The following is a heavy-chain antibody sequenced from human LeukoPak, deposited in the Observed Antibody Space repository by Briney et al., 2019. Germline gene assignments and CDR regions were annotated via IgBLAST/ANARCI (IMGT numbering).Heavy chain of an antibody. D-gene: IGHD6-13*01. CDR3: ARGHSSSWSDAFDI. J-gene: IGHJ3*02. CDR2: IIPIFGTA. V-gene: IGHV1-69*13. CDR1: GGTFSSYA. Sequence: SVKVSCRASGGTFSSYAISWVRQAPGQGLEWMGGIIPIFGTANYAQKFQGRVTITADESTSTAYMELSSLRSEDTAVYYCARGHSSSWSDAFDIWGQGTMVTVSS.